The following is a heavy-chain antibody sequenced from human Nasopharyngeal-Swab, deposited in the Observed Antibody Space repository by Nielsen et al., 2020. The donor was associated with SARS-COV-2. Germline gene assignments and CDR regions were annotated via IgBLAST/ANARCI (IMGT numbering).Heavy chain of an antibody. Sequence: GESLKISCKGSGYSFTSYWIVWVRQMPGKGLEWMGIIYPRDSDTRYSPSFQGQVTFSADKSISTAYLQWSSLKASDTAIYYCARRTFSSSWEKFDYWGQGTLVTVSS. CDR3: ARRTFSSSWEKFDY. CDR2: IYPRDSDT. D-gene: IGHD6-13*01. CDR1: GYSFTSYW. V-gene: IGHV5-51*01. J-gene: IGHJ4*02.